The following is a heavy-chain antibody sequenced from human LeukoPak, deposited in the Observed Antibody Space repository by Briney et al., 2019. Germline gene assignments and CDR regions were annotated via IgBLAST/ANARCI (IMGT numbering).Heavy chain of an antibody. CDR3: ARERIKYYYDSSGIFDY. J-gene: IGHJ4*02. Sequence: SVKVSCKTSGGTFSSYAISWVRQAPGQGLEWMGGTIPIFGTANYAQKFQGRVTITADESTSTAYMELSSLRSEDTAVYYCARERIKYYYDSSGIFDYWGQGTLVTVSS. CDR2: TIPIFGTA. CDR1: GGTFSSYA. D-gene: IGHD3-22*01. V-gene: IGHV1-69*13.